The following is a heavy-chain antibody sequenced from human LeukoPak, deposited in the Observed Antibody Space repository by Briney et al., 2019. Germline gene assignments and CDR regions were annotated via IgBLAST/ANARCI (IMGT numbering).Heavy chain of an antibody. Sequence: SVKVSCKASGGTFSSYAISWVRQAPGQGLEWMGGIIPIFGTANYAQKFQGRVTITADESTSTAYMELSSLRSEDTAVYYCADHTGYDFWSGYYFSWGQGTLVTVSS. V-gene: IGHV1-69*13. CDR3: ADHTGYDFWSGYYFS. CDR2: IIPIFGTA. J-gene: IGHJ4*02. CDR1: GGTFSSYA. D-gene: IGHD3-3*01.